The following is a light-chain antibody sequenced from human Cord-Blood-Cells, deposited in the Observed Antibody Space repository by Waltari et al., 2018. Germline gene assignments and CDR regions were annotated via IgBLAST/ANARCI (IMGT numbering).Light chain of an antibody. CDR3: QAWDSSTAVV. CDR2: QDS. Sequence: SYELTQPPSVSVSPGQPASITCSGDKLGDKYACWYQQKPGQSPVLVIYQDSKRPSGSPARFSGSNSGNTATLTIGGTQAMDEADYYCQAWDSSTAVVFGRWTKLTVL. J-gene: IGLJ2*01. V-gene: IGLV3-1*01. CDR1: KLGDKY.